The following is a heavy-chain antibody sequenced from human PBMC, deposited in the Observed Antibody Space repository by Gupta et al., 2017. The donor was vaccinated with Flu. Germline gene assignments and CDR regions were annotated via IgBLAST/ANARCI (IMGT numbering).Heavy chain of an antibody. J-gene: IGHJ3*02. D-gene: IGHD6-13*01. V-gene: IGHV4-31*03. CDR2: VYYSGST. CDR1: GGSISRGGYF. CDR3: ARVVVKVAAAGTTRGRAFDI. Sequence: QVQLQESGPGLVNPSQTLPLPCTVSGGSISRGGYFCSWIRQHPGKGLEWIGYVYYSGSTYYSPSLKSRVTISVDTSKNQFSLKLSSVTAADTAVYYCARVVVKVAAAGTTRGRAFDIWGQGTMVTVSS.